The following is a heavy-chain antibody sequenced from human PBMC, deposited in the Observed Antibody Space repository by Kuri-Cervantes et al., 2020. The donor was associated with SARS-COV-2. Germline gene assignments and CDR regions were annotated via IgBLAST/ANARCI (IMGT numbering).Heavy chain of an antibody. CDR2: INGDGTIT. V-gene: IGHV3-74*01. CDR3: ARARLIAVADY. D-gene: IGHD6-19*01. J-gene: IGHJ4*02. CDR1: GFTSSSHW. Sequence: GGSLRSPCAASGFTSSSHWMHWVRQAPGKGLVWVSRINGDGTITNYADSLKGLFTISSDNAKNTLYLQMNSLRAEDTAVYYCARARLIAVADYWGQGTPVTVSS.